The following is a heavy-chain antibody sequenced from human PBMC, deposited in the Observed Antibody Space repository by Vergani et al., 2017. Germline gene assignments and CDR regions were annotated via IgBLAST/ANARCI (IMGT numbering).Heavy chain of an antibody. Sequence: QVQLVQSGAEVKKPGASVKVSCKASGYTFTGYYMHWVRQAPGQGLEWMGWINPNSGGTNYAQKFQGRVTMTRDTSISTAYMVLSRLRSDDTAVYYCAKDLSSGWYYLMKGFDYWGQGTLVTVSS. CDR1: GYTFTGYY. J-gene: IGHJ4*02. CDR2: INPNSGGT. D-gene: IGHD6-19*01. CDR3: AKDLSSGWYYLMKGFDY. V-gene: IGHV1-2*02.